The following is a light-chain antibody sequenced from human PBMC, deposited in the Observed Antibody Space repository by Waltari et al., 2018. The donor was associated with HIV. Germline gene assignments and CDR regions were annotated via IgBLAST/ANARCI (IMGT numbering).Light chain of an antibody. CDR3: QVWDTNTDQYVI. Sequence: SYVLTQPPSVSVAPGTTARITRGGETIGSKSVNWYQKQPGQAPVMVIYHDTDRPSGIPDRFSGSNSEDTATLTIRRVEAGDEADYFCQVWDTNTDQYVIFGGGTNLAV. CDR1: TIGSKS. CDR2: HDT. V-gene: IGLV3-21*01. J-gene: IGLJ2*01.